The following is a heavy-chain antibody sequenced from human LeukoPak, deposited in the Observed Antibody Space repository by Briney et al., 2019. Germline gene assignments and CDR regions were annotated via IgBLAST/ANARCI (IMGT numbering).Heavy chain of an antibody. D-gene: IGHD3-16*01. CDR2: IYTSGST. J-gene: IGHJ6*03. V-gene: IGHV4-4*07. CDR3: ARDGGYDYVGYMDV. Sequence: PSETLSLTCTVSGVSISSYYWSWLRQRAGKGLEWIGRIYTSGSTNYNPALKSRVTMSVDTSKNQFSLKLSSVTAADTAVYYCARDGGYDYVGYMDVWGKGTTVTVSS. CDR1: GVSISSYY.